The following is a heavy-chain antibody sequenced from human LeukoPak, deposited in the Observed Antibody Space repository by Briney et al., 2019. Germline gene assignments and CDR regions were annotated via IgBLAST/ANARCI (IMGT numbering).Heavy chain of an antibody. D-gene: IGHD3-3*01. CDR1: GYTFTGYY. Sequence: GASVKVSCKASGYTFTGYYMHWVREAPGQGLEWMGWINPNSGGTNYAQKFQGRVTMTRDTSISTAYMELSRLRSDDTAVYYCARLILEIGGYAVDYWGQGTLVTVSS. V-gene: IGHV1-2*02. CDR2: INPNSGGT. J-gene: IGHJ4*02. CDR3: ARLILEIGGYAVDY.